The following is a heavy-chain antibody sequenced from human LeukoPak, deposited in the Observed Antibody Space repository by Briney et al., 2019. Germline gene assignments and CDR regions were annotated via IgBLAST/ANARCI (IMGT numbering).Heavy chain of an antibody. CDR1: GFTFSNAW. J-gene: IGHJ6*03. CDR2: IKSKTDGGTT. V-gene: IGHV3-15*01. D-gene: IGHD5-24*01. Sequence: GGSLRLSCAASGFTFSNAWMSWVRQAPGKGLEWVGRIKSKTDGGTTDYAAPVKGRFTISRDDSKNTLYLQMNSLKTEDTAVYYCTTDPPVEMATTSYYHYYYYMDVWGKGTTVTISS. CDR3: TTDPPVEMATTSYYHYYYYMDV.